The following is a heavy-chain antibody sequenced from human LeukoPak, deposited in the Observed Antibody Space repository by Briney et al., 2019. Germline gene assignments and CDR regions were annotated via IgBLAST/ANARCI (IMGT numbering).Heavy chain of an antibody. CDR1: GGTFSSYD. D-gene: IGHD2-15*01. J-gene: IGHJ4*02. CDR2: IIPIFGTA. V-gene: IGHV1-69*13. CDR3: ARDRSPLCSGSSCYHDY. Sequence: SVNVSCKASGGTFSSYDISWVRQAPGQGVEWKGGIIPIFGTANYAQKFQGRVTITADESTSTAYMELSSLRSEDTAVYYCARDRSPLCSGSSCYHDYWGQGTLVTVSS.